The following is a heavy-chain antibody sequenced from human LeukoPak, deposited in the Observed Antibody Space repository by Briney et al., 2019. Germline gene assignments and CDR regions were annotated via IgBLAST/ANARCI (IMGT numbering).Heavy chain of an antibody. D-gene: IGHD5-24*01. CDR2: INQDGSEI. V-gene: IGHV3-7*01. J-gene: IGHJ4*02. Sequence: GGSLRLPCEGSGFTLSSHWMSWVRQAPGKGLEWVANINQDGSEIYYVDSVKGRFTISRDNAKNSLYLQMNSLRAEDTAVYYCAREETWGQGTLVTVSS. CDR3: AREET. CDR1: GFTLSSHW.